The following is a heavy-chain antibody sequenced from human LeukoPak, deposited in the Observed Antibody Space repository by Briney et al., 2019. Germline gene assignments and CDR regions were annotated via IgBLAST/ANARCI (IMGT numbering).Heavy chain of an antibody. CDR2: ISYDGSNK. D-gene: IGHD1-1*01. Sequence: GGSLRLSCAASGFTFSSYGMHWVRQAPGKGLEWVAVISYDGSNKYYADSVKGRFTISRDNSKNTLYLQMNSLRAGDTAVYYCANTPQLWTQFDYWGQGTLVTVSS. CDR1: GFTFSSYG. J-gene: IGHJ4*02. V-gene: IGHV3-30*18. CDR3: ANTPQLWTQFDY.